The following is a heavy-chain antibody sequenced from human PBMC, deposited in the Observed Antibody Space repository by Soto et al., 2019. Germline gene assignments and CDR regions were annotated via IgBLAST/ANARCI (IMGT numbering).Heavy chain of an antibody. D-gene: IGHD6-19*01. V-gene: IGHV4-59*01. Sequence: SETLSLTCTVSGGSISNYYWSWMRQAPGKGLEWSGYMYYTGSTNYNPSLKSRVTISVDTSKKQLSLRLKSVTAADTAVYYCASRTPAVNAFDMWGQGTMVTVSS. CDR2: MYYTGST. CDR1: GGSISNYY. CDR3: ASRTPAVNAFDM. J-gene: IGHJ3*02.